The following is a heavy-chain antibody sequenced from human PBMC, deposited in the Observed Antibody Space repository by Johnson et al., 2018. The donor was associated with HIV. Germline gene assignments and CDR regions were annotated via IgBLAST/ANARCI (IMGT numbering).Heavy chain of an antibody. CDR3: ARALRDAFDI. CDR1: GFTFSSYA. V-gene: IGHV3-30*04. CDR2: ISYDGSNK. Sequence: QVQLVESGGGVVQPGRSLRLSCAASGFTFSSYAMHWVRQAPGKGLEWVAVISYDGSNKYYADSVKGRFTISRDNSENTLYLQMNSLRAEDTSLYYCARALRDAFDIWGQGTMVTVSS. D-gene: IGHD4-17*01. J-gene: IGHJ3*02.